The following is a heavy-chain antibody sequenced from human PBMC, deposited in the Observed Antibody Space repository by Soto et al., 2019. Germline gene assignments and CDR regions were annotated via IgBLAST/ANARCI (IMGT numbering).Heavy chain of an antibody. J-gene: IGHJ5*02. D-gene: IGHD6-13*01. V-gene: IGHV3-48*02. Sequence: EVQLVESGGGLVQPGGSLRLSCAASGFTFSSYSMNWVRQAPGKGLEWVSYISSSSSTIYYADSVKGRFTISRDNAKNSLYLQMNSLRDEDTAVYYCARDPDSSSWYNWFAPWGQGTLVTVSS. CDR2: ISSSSSTI. CDR1: GFTFSSYS. CDR3: ARDPDSSSWYNWFAP.